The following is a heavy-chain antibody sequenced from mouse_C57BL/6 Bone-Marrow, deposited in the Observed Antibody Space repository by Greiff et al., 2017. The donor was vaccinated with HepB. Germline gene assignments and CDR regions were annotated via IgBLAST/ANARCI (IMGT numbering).Heavy chain of an antibody. CDR1: GFTFSDYG. V-gene: IGHV5-15*01. CDR2: ISNLAYSI. CDR3: ARPFYGSGSFAY. J-gene: IGHJ3*01. Sequence: EVQGVESGGGLVQPGGSLKLSCAASGFTFSDYGMAWVRQAPRKGPEWVAFISNLAYSIYYADTVTGRFTISRENAKNTLYLDMSSLRSEDTAMYYCARPFYGSGSFAYWGQGTLVTVSS. D-gene: IGHD1-1*01.